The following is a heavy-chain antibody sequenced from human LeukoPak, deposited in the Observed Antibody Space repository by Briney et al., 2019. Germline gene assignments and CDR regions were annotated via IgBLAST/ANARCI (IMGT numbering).Heavy chain of an antibody. CDR3: ARDSRKWGTYSYYYGMDV. CDR2: TRNKANSYTT. CDR1: GFTFSDHY. V-gene: IGHV3-72*01. Sequence: PGGPLRLSCAASGFTFSDHYMDWVRQAPGKGLECVGRTRNKANSYTTEYAASVKGRFTISRDDSKNSLYLQMNSLRAEDTAVYYCARDSRKWGTYSYYYGMDVWGQGTTVTVSS. D-gene: IGHD3-16*01. J-gene: IGHJ6*02.